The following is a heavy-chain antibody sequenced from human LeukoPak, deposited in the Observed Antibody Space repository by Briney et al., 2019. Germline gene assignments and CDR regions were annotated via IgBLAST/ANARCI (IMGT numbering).Heavy chain of an antibody. J-gene: IGHJ6*03. CDR1: GGSISSYY. CDR3: ARGRRDGYSSSWYFRSYYYMDV. Sequence: PSETLSLTCTVSGGSISSYYWSWIRQPAGKGLEWIGRIYTSGSTNYNPSLKSRVTMSVDTSKNQFSLKLSSVTAADTAVYYCARGRRDGYSSSWYFRSYYYMDVWGKGTTVTVSS. V-gene: IGHV4-4*07. CDR2: IYTSGST. D-gene: IGHD6-13*01.